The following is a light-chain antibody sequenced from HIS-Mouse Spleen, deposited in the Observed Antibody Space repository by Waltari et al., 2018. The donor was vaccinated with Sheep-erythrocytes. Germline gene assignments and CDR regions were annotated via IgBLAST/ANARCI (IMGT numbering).Light chain of an antibody. CDR3: CSYAGSYNHV. CDR2: DVS. Sequence: QSALPQPRSVSGSPGQSVTISCPVPSSHFGGYYYVSWYQQYPGHAPKLMIYDVSKRPSGVPDRFSGSKSGNTASLTISGLQAEDEADYYCCSYAGSYNHVFATGTKVTVL. J-gene: IGLJ1*01. CDR1: SSHFGGYYY. V-gene: IGLV2-11*01.